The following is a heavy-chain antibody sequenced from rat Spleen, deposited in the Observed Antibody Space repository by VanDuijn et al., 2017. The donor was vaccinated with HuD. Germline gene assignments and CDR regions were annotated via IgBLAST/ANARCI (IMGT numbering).Heavy chain of an antibody. Sequence: EVQLVESGGGLVQPGRSLKLSCAASGFTFSNYGMAWVRQAPTKGLEWVATISYDGSSTYYRDSVKGRFTISRDNAKSTLYLQMDSLRSEDTATYYCARWRREDSYAQGYFDYWGQGVMVTVSS. D-gene: IGHD1-12*01. CDR3: ARWRREDSYAQGYFDY. CDR1: GFTFSNYG. V-gene: IGHV5-29*01. J-gene: IGHJ2*01. CDR2: ISYDGSST.